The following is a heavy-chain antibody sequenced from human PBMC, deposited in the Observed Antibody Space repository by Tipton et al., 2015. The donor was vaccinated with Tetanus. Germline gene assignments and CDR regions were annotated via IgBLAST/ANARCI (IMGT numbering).Heavy chain of an antibody. V-gene: IGHV3-30*03. CDR1: GYNFRNNG. Sequence: SLRLSCVASGYNFRNNGMHWVRQAPGKGLEWVALISSDGSDTYSADSVKGRFTISRDNSKNTLYLQMNSLRAEDTAVYYCARDSTYLFDYWGQGTLVTVSS. CDR3: ARDSTYLFDY. CDR2: ISSDGSDT. D-gene: IGHD2-2*01. J-gene: IGHJ4*02.